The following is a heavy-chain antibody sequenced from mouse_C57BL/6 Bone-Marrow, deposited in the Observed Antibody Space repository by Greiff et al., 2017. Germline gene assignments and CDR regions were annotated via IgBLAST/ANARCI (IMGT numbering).Heavy chain of an antibody. J-gene: IGHJ2*01. D-gene: IGHD1-1*01. CDR2: IDPSDSYT. CDR3: ARSDYGSNHFDY. CDR1: GYTFTSYW. V-gene: IGHV1-50*01. Sequence: QVQLQQPGAELVKPGASVKLSCKASGYTFTSYWMQWVKQRPGQGLEWIGEIDPSDSYTNYNQKFKGKATLTVDTSSSTAYMQLSSLTSEDSAVYYCARSDYGSNHFDYWGQGTTLTVSS.